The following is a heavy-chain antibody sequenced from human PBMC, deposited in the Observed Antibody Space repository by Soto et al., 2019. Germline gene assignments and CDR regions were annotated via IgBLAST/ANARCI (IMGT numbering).Heavy chain of an antibody. CDR3: ARDEGGSFNFDY. CDR1: GGSISDYY. V-gene: IGHV4-30-4*01. Sequence: PSETLSLTCTVSGGSISDYYWSWIRQPPGKGLEWIGYIYYSGSTYYNPSLKSRVTISVDTSKNQFSLKLSSVTAADTAVYYCARDEGGSFNFDYWGQGTLVTVSS. CDR2: IYYSGST. D-gene: IGHD1-26*01. J-gene: IGHJ4*02.